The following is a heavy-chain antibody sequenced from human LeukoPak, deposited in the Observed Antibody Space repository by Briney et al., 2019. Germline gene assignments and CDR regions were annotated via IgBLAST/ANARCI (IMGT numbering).Heavy chain of an antibody. CDR2: IKEDGSEK. CDR3: ARRAGGAFDI. J-gene: IGHJ3*02. D-gene: IGHD6-19*01. Sequence: GGSLRLSCAASGFAFSNYWMTLVRQAPGRGLEWVANIKEDGSEKYHVDSVKGRFTISRDNAQSSLWLQMNSLRAEDTAVYYCARRAGGAFDIWGQGTMVTVSS. CDR1: GFAFSNYW. V-gene: IGHV3-7*03.